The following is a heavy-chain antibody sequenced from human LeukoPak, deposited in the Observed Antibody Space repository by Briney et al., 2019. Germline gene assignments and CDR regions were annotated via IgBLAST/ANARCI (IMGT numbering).Heavy chain of an antibody. CDR3: ASPFYYYDSSGYYY. V-gene: IGHV1-69*04. J-gene: IGHJ4*02. D-gene: IGHD3-22*01. CDR1: GGTFSSYA. Sequence: SVKVSCKASGGTFSSYAISWVRQAPGQGLEWMGRIIPILGIANYAQKFQGRVTITADKPTSTAYMELSSLRSEDTAVYYCASPFYYYDSSGYYYWGQGTLVTVSS. CDR2: IIPILGIA.